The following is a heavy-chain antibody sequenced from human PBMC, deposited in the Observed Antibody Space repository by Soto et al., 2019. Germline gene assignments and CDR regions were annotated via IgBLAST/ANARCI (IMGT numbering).Heavy chain of an antibody. CDR2: IVVGSGNT. J-gene: IGHJ4*02. CDR1: GFPFTSSA. V-gene: IGHV1-58*01. D-gene: IGHD3-10*01. Sequence: SVKVSCNASGFPFTSSALQWVRQARGQRLEWIGWIVVGSGNTKYAQKFQERVTITRDMSTSTAYMELSSLRSEDTAVYYCAADRPPGYWGQGTLVTVSS. CDR3: AADRPPGY.